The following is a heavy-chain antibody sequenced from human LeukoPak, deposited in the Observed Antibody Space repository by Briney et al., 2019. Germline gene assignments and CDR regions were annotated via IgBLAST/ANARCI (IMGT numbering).Heavy chain of an antibody. J-gene: IGHJ4*02. CDR2: ISYDGSNK. Sequence: GGSLRLSCAASGFTFSSYAMHWVRQAPGKGLEWVAVISYDGSNKYYADSVKGRFTISRDNSKNTLYLQMNSLRAEDTAVYYCAREGYYDSSGYSVGYWGQGTLVTVSS. V-gene: IGHV3-30-3*01. CDR3: AREGYYDSSGYSVGY. D-gene: IGHD3-22*01. CDR1: GFTFSSYA.